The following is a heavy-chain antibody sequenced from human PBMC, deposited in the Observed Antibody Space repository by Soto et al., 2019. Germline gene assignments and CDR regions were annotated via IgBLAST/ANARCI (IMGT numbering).Heavy chain of an antibody. CDR3: VRGFYDGTGYYYHDFHH. D-gene: IGHD3-22*01. CDR1: GGTFRTES. V-gene: IGHV1-69*12. J-gene: IGHJ1*01. CDR2: IIPVFETS. Sequence: QVQLVQSGAEVKKPGSSVKVSCKASGGTFRTESINWVRQAPGKGLEWMGGIIPVFETSKYSPRFQGRVTITADESASTAYMELSSLRSEDTAVYYCVRGFYDGTGYYYHDFHHWGQGTLVTVSS.